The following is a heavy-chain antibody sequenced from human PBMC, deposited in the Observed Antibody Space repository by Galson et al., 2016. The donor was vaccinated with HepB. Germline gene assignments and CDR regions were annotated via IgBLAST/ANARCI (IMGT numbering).Heavy chain of an antibody. CDR3: ARRQNDAFDI. V-gene: IGHV5-51*01. CDR1: GYSFIAYW. J-gene: IGHJ3*02. Sequence: QSGAEVKKPGESLKISCKTSGYSFIAYWIGWVSQMPGKGLEWVGIIYPGDSDTRYCPSFQGQVTISADKSISTAYLQWSSLKASDTAMYYCARRQNDAFDIWGQGAMVTVSS. CDR2: IYPGDSDT.